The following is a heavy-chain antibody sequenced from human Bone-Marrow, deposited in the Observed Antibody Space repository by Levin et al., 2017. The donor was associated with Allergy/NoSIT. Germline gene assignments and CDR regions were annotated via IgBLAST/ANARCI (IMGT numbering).Heavy chain of an antibody. J-gene: IGHJ6*02. Sequence: ASVKVSCKASGYTFTKYYMHWVRQAPGQGLEWMGMINPSGGDTMYAQKLQGRVTMTRDKSTSTVYMELSSLRSEDTAVYYCARDQVVGYSSSSYYGMDVWGQGTTVTVSS. V-gene: IGHV1-46*04. CDR1: GYTFTKYY. D-gene: IGHD6-6*01. CDR3: ARDQVVGYSSSSYYGMDV. CDR2: INPSGGDT.